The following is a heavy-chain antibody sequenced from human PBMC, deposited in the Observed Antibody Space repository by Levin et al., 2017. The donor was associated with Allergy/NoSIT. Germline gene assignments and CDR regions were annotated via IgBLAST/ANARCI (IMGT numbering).Heavy chain of an antibody. Sequence: AGGSLRLSCKASGYTFTGYYMHWVRQAPGQGLEWMGRINPNSGGTNYAQKFQGRVTMTRDTSISTAYMELSRLRSDDTAVYYCAREVCTGGVCYLYYYYMDVWGKGTTVTVSS. J-gene: IGHJ6*03. CDR2: INPNSGGT. V-gene: IGHV1-2*06. D-gene: IGHD2-8*02. CDR1: GYTFTGYY. CDR3: AREVCTGGVCYLYYYYMDV.